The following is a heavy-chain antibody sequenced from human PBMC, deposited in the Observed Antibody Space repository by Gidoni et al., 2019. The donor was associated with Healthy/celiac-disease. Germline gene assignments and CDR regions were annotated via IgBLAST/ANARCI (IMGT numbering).Heavy chain of an antibody. CDR1: GFTFSSYR. D-gene: IGHD5-18*01. Sequence: ELKLVDTGGGLVKPGGSLRLPLPPSGFTFSSYRMNWVRQAPGKGLEWVSSISSSSSYIYYADSVKGRFTISRDNAKNSLYLQMNSLRAEDTAVYYCARDSDTAMGDAFDIWGQGTMVTVSS. V-gene: IGHV3-21*01. CDR3: ARDSDTAMGDAFDI. J-gene: IGHJ3*02. CDR2: ISSSSSYI.